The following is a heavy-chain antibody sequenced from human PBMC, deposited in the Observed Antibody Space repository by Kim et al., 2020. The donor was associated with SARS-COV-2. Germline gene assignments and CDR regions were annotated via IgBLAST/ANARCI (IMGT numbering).Heavy chain of an antibody. CDR2: ISYDGSNK. J-gene: IGHJ4*02. V-gene: IGHV3-33*05. Sequence: GGSLRLSCAASGFTFSSYGMHWVRQAPGKGLEWVAVISYDGSNKYYADSVKGRFTISRDNSKNTLYLQMNSLRAEDTAVYYCARGVGGAINRQYFDYWGQGTLVTVSS. D-gene: IGHD3-10*01. CDR3: ARGVGGAINRQYFDY. CDR1: GFTFSSYG.